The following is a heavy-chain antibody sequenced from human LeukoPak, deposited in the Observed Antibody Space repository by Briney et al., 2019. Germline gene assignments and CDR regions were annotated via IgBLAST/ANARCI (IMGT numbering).Heavy chain of an antibody. Sequence: GGSLRLSCAASGFTFNRNAISWVRQAPGKGLEWVSTIGGSGDKTFYADSVKGRFTISRDNTKNMVHLQMNSLTGEDTALYYCVRRGDASSGWGDHDFWGQGALVTVSS. J-gene: IGHJ4*02. CDR1: GFTFNRNA. V-gene: IGHV3-23*01. CDR3: VRRGDASSGWGDHDF. D-gene: IGHD6-19*01. CDR2: IGGSGDKT.